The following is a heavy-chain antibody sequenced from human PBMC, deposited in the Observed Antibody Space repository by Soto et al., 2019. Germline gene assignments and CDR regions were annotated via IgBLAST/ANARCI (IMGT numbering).Heavy chain of an antibody. CDR3: ARATHDYGYPHGAFDI. D-gene: IGHD4-17*01. Sequence: QVQLVQSGAEVKKPGSSEKVSCKASGGTFSSYAISWVRQAPGQGLEWMGGIIPIFGTANYAQKFQGRVTITADESTSTAYIELSSLRSEDTAVYYCARATHDYGYPHGAFDIWGQGTMVTVSS. J-gene: IGHJ3*02. V-gene: IGHV1-69*01. CDR1: GGTFSSYA. CDR2: IIPIFGTA.